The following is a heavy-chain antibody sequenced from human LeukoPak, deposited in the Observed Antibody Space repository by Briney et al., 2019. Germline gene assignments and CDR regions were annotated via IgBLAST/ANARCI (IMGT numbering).Heavy chain of an antibody. CDR3: AKDRLGALLYFDS. J-gene: IGHJ4*02. D-gene: IGHD1-26*01. CDR1: GFTFSSYG. V-gene: IGHV3-23*01. Sequence: GGSLGLSCAASGFTFSSYGMSWVRQAPGKGLEWVSAISGSGGTTYYADSVKGRFTISRDNSMNTLYLQMNSLRAEDTAVYSCAKDRLGALLYFDSWGQGTLVTVSS. CDR2: ISGSGGTT.